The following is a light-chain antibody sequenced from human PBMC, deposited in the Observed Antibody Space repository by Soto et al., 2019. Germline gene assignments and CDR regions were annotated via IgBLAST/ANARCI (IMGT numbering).Light chain of an antibody. Sequence: AIRMTQSPSSFSASTGDRVTITCRASQGISSYLAWYQQKPGKAPKLLIYAASTLESGVPARFSGSGSGTDFTLTISSLQSEDFATYYCQQYYGYPYTFGQGTKLEIK. CDR2: AAS. CDR1: QGISSY. J-gene: IGKJ2*01. V-gene: IGKV1-8*01. CDR3: QQYYGYPYT.